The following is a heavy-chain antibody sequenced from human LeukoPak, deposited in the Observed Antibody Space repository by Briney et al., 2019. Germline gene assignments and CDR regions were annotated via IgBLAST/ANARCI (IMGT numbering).Heavy chain of an antibody. Sequence: GASVKVSCKASGGTFGSYAISWVRQAPGQGLEWMGGIIPIFGTANYAQKFQGRVTITTDESTSTAYMELSSLRSEDTAVYYCARVPNCSGGSCYPDYFDYWGQGTLVTVSS. CDR3: ARVPNCSGGSCYPDYFDY. J-gene: IGHJ4*02. V-gene: IGHV1-69*05. CDR2: IIPIFGTA. D-gene: IGHD2-15*01. CDR1: GGTFGSYA.